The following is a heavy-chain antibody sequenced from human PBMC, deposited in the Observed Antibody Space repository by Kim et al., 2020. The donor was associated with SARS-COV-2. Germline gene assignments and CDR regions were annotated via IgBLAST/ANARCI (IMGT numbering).Heavy chain of an antibody. CDR2: ISYDGSNK. D-gene: IGHD2-21*01. CDR3: ARDGHIVVVIAIAPYYYGMDV. CDR1: GFTFSSYA. Sequence: GGSLRLSCAASGFTFSSYATHWVRQAPGKGLEWVAVISYDGSNKYYVDSVKGRFTISRDNSKNTLYLQMNSLRAEDTAVYYCARDGHIVVVIAIAPYYYGMDVWGQGTTVTVSS. J-gene: IGHJ6*02. V-gene: IGHV3-30*04.